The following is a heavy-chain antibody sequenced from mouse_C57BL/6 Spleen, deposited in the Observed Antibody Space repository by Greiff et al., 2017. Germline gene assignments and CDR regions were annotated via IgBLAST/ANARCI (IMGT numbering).Heavy chain of an antibody. V-gene: IGHV5-17*01. CDR1: GFTFSDYG. CDR3: AMEPLYYAMDY. J-gene: IGHJ4*01. CDR2: ISSGSSTI. Sequence: EVKLMESGGGLVKPGGSLKLSCAASGFTFSDYGMHWVRQAPEKGLEWVAYISSGSSTIYYADTVKGRFTISRDNAKNTLFLQMTSLRSEDTAMYYCAMEPLYYAMDYWGQGTSVTVSS.